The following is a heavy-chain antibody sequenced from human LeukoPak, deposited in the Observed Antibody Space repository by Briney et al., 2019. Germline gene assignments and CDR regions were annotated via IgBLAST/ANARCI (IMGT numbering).Heavy chain of an antibody. V-gene: IGHV4-34*01. Sequence: SETLSLTCAVYGGSFSGYYWSWIRQPPGKGLEWIGEINHSGSTNYNPSLKSRVTISVDTSKNQFSLKLSSVTAADTAVYYCARQGPYDRFDYWGQGTLVTVSS. CDR1: GGSFSGYY. J-gene: IGHJ4*02. D-gene: IGHD5-12*01. CDR3: ARQGPYDRFDY. CDR2: INHSGST.